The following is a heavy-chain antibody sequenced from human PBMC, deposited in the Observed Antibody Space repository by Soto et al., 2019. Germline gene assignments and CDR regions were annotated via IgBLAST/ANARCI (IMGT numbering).Heavy chain of an antibody. Sequence: SETLSLTCTVSGGPIRRRGYYWSWIRHRPGEGLEWIGFFYYSGITDYNPSLRSRVTISADTSRNQVFLNMYSVTAADTAVYYCACSCGPEGDWFYPWSQGTLVTVSS. J-gene: IGHJ5*02. D-gene: IGHD2-21*01. CDR1: GGPIRRRGYY. CDR2: FYYSGIT. V-gene: IGHV4-31*03. CDR3: ACSCGPEGDWFYP.